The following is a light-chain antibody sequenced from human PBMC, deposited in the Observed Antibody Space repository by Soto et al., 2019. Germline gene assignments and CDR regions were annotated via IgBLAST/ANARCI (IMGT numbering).Light chain of an antibody. CDR2: GAS. CDR1: QSVRSN. Sequence: EIVMTQSPATLSVSPGERATLSCRASQSVRSNLAWYQQEPGQTPRLLIYGASTRATGIPARFSGSGSGTEFTLTISSLQSEDFAVYYCQQYNSWRTFGQGTKVEIK. CDR3: QQYNSWRT. J-gene: IGKJ1*01. V-gene: IGKV3-15*01.